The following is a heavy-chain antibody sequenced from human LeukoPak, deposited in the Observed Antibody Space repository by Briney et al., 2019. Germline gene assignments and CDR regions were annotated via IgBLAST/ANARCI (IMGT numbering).Heavy chain of an antibody. Sequence: GGSLRLSCAASGFTFSSYGMHWVRQAPGKGLEWVAVIWYDGSNKYYADSVKGRFTISRDNSKNTLYLEVNSLRAEDTAVYYCVRERNRDYWYFDLWGRGTLVTVYS. CDR2: IWYDGSNK. CDR1: GFTFSSYG. J-gene: IGHJ2*01. V-gene: IGHV3-33*01. CDR3: VRERNRDYWYFDL. D-gene: IGHD1-14*01.